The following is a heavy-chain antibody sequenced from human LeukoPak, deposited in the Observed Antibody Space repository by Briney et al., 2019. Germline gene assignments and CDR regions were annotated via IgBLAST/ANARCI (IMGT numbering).Heavy chain of an antibody. Sequence: GGSLRLSFAASGFTFSDYYMSWIRQAPGKGLEWVSYISSSGSTIYYADSVKGRFTISRDNAKNSLYLQMNSLRAEDTAVYYCARVSWSSSKNWFDPWGQGTLVTVSS. D-gene: IGHD6-13*01. CDR3: ARVSWSSSKNWFDP. J-gene: IGHJ5*02. V-gene: IGHV3-11*04. CDR1: GFTFSDYY. CDR2: ISSSGSTI.